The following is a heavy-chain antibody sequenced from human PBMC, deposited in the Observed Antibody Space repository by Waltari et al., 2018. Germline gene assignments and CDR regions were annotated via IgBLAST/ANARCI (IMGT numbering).Heavy chain of an antibody. Sequence: EVQLVESGGLVVQPGGSLRLSCAASGFKFDDYAMYWVRQAPGKGLEWVSFINWDASFVDYGDSVKGRIIVSRDNSKNILGLQMNSLRVEDTAVYYCVTFAVTAPGSLDYWGRGALVTVSS. V-gene: IGHV3-43D*03. CDR3: VTFAVTAPGSLDY. J-gene: IGHJ4*02. D-gene: IGHD6-13*01. CDR2: INWDASFV. CDR1: GFKFDDYA.